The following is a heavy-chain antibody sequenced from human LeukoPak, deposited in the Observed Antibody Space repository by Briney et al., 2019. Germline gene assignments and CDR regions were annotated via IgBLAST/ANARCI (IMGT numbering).Heavy chain of an antibody. Sequence: ASVKVSCKASGYTFTSYGISWVRQAPGKGLEWMGWISGYNGNTNYAQKLQGRVTMTTDTSTSTAYMELRSLRSDDTAAYYCARDGGIVVVPAAIDYYYYMDVWGKGTTVTVSS. V-gene: IGHV1-18*01. J-gene: IGHJ6*03. D-gene: IGHD2-2*02. CDR3: ARDGGIVVVPAAIDYYYYMDV. CDR2: ISGYNGNT. CDR1: GYTFTSYG.